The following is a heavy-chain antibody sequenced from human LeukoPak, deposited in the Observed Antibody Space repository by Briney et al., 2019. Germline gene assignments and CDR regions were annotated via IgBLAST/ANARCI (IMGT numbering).Heavy chain of an antibody. CDR3: ARHRSAYYGSGSYDY. CDR2: IYPAHTDT. J-gene: IGHJ4*02. V-gene: IGHV5-51*01. D-gene: IGHD3-10*01. Sequence: GESLKISCKGSGYSFTSYWIGWVRQMPGKGLEWMGIIYPAHTDTRYTPSCQGQATISGDKSISTAYLQWSSLKGSHTAMYYCARHRSAYYGSGSYDYWGQGTLVTVSS. CDR1: GYSFTSYW.